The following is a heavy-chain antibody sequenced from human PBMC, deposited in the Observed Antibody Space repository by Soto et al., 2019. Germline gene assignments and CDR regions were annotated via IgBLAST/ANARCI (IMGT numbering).Heavy chain of an antibody. Sequence: PGESLKISCKGSGYSFTSYWIGWVRQMPGKGLEWMGIIYPGDSDTRYSPSFQGQVTISADKSISTAYLQWSSLKASDTAMYYCARLRDASYSSSWPLDYWGQGTLVTVSS. CDR1: GYSFTSYW. CDR3: ARLRDASYSSSWPLDY. CDR2: IYPGDSDT. J-gene: IGHJ4*02. D-gene: IGHD6-13*01. V-gene: IGHV5-51*01.